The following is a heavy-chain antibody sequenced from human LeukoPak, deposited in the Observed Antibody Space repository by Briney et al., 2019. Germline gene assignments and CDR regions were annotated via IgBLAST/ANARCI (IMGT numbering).Heavy chain of an antibody. Sequence: SETLSPTCTVSGGSVSSSSYYWGWIRQPPGKGLEWIGSISYSGTNYNNPSLKSRVSISIDTSKNQFSVKLTSVTAADTAIYYCASLGTLRSWGQGTLVTVSS. V-gene: IGHV4-39*01. CDR3: ASLGTLRS. D-gene: IGHD7-27*01. CDR1: GGSVSSSSYY. CDR2: ISYSGTN. J-gene: IGHJ5*02.